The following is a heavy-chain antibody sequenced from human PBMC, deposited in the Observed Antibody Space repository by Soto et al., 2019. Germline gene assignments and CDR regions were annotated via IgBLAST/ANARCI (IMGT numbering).Heavy chain of an antibody. V-gene: IGHV3-74*01. CDR3: ARGASSDWYVDY. Sequence: EVQLVESGGGLVQPGGSLRLSCAASGFTFSSYWMHWVRQTPGKGLVWVSRINSDGSTTTYADSVKGRFAISRDNAKNMVYLQMSSLRAEDTAVYYCARGASSDWYVDYWGHGTLVTVSS. J-gene: IGHJ4*01. CDR2: INSDGSTT. D-gene: IGHD6-19*01. CDR1: GFTFSSYW.